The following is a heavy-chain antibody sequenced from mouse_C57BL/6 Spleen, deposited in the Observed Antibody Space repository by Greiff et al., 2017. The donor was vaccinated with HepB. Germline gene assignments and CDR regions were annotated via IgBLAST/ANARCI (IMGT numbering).Heavy chain of an antibody. D-gene: IGHD1-2*01. CDR2: INPSNGGT. Sequence: QVHVKQPGTELVKPGASVKLSCKASGYTFTSYWMHWVKQRPGQGLEWIGNINPSNGGTNYNEKFKSKATLTVDKSSSTAYMQLSSLTSEDSAVYYCARSPHYYGHYFDYWGQGTTLTVSS. CDR1: GYTFTSYW. V-gene: IGHV1-53*01. J-gene: IGHJ2*01. CDR3: ARSPHYYGHYFDY.